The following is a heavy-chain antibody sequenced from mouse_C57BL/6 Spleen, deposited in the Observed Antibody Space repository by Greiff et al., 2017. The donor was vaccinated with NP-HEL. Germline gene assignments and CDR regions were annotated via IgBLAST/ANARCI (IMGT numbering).Heavy chain of an antibody. Sequence: VQLVESGPELVKPGASVKISCKASGYAFSSSWMNWVKQRPGKGLEWIGRIYPGDGDTNYNGKFKGKATMTADKSSSTAYMQLSSLTSEDSAVYFCAPTGTGYAMDYWGQGTSVTVSS. V-gene: IGHV1-82*01. CDR3: APTGTGYAMDY. J-gene: IGHJ4*01. CDR2: IYPGDGDT. CDR1: GYAFSSSW. D-gene: IGHD4-1*02.